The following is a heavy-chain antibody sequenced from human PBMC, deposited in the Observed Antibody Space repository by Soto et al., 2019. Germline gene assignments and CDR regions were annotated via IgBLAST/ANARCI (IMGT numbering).Heavy chain of an antibody. J-gene: IGHJ4*02. CDR3: TRLYSGSYKDLDY. Sequence: EVQLVESGGGLVQPGGSLKLSCAASGFTFSGSAMHWVRQASGKGLEWVGRIRSKANSYATAYAESVKGRFTISRDDSKNTAYLQMNSLKTEDKAVYYCTRLYSGSYKDLDYWGQGTLVTVSS. V-gene: IGHV3-73*02. D-gene: IGHD1-26*01. CDR1: GFTFSGSA. CDR2: IRSKANSYAT.